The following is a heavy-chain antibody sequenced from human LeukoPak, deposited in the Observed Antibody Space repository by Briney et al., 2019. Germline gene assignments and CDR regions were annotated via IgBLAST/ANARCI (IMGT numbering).Heavy chain of an antibody. V-gene: IGHV4-34*01. D-gene: IGHD5-18*01. J-gene: IGHJ4*02. Sequence: SETLSLTCAVYGGSFSGYYWSWIRQPPGKGLEWIGSIYYSGSTYYNPSLKSRVTISIDTSKNQFSLKLSSVTAADTAVYYCARLRGYSYGMFDYWGQGTLVTVSS. CDR1: GGSFSGYY. CDR2: IYYSGST. CDR3: ARLRGYSYGMFDY.